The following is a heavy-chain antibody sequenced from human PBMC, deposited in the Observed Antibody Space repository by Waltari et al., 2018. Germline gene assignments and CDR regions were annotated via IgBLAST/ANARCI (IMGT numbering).Heavy chain of an antibody. D-gene: IGHD3-10*01. Sequence: EVQLVTSGGGLVQPGRSLRLACLGSGFRFDAYAIYWVRQRPGKGLEWLSGIGWNSGAIGYADSVRGRFSTYRDNARKSLYLQMGRLRPEDTALYYCVKGGWGFGAFYEQHWGQGIQVTVSS. CDR3: VKGGWGFGAFYEQH. J-gene: IGHJ4*02. CDR1: GFRFDAYA. CDR2: IGWNSGAI. V-gene: IGHV3-9*01.